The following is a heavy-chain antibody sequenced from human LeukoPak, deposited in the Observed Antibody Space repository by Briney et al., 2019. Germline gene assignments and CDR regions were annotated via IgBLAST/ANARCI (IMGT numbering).Heavy chain of an antibody. D-gene: IGHD4-23*01. CDR3: ARGTEDYGGSPDATIRRPFAI. Sequence: PGGSLRLSCAASGFTFSNYGMHWVRQAPGKGLEWVAVVSYDGTNKYYADSVKGRFTISRDNSKNTLYLQMNSLGAEDTAVYYCARGTEDYGGSPDATIRRPFAIWGQGTMVTVST. CDR2: VSYDGTNK. J-gene: IGHJ3*02. V-gene: IGHV3-30*03. CDR1: GFTFSNYG.